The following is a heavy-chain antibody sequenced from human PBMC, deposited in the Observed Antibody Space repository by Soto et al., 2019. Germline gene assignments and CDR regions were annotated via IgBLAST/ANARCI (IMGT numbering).Heavy chain of an antibody. CDR3: ARDRGDYGIDY. CDR2: IYYSGST. Sequence: SETLSLTCTVSGGSISSYYWSWIRQPPGKGLEWIGYIYYSGSTNYNPSLKSRVTISVDTSKNQFSLKLSSVTAADTAVYYCARDRGDYGIDYWGQGTLVTVS. CDR1: GGSISSYY. D-gene: IGHD4-17*01. J-gene: IGHJ4*02. V-gene: IGHV4-59*01.